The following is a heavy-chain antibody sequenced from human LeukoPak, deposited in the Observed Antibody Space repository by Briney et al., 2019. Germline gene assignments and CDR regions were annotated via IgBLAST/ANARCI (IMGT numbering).Heavy chain of an antibody. Sequence: RGSLRLSCGASGFTFRSNWMSWVRQAPGKGLEWVANIKQDGSEKYYVDSVKGRFTISRDNAKNSLYLQMNSLRAEDTAVYYCARDPYGSGGYYDYWGQGTLVTVSS. CDR3: ARDPYGSGGYYDY. J-gene: IGHJ4*02. CDR2: IKQDGSEK. V-gene: IGHV3-7*01. D-gene: IGHD3-10*01. CDR1: GFTFRSNW.